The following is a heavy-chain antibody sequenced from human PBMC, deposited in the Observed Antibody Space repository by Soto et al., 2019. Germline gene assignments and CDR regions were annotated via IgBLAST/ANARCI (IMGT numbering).Heavy chain of an antibody. V-gene: IGHV3-53*01. D-gene: IGHD2-15*01. CDR2: MYAGGDT. CDR1: GLRVRDNY. CDR3: ALGGLFYSGTSGHPLGF. Sequence: GGSLRLSCGASGLRVRDNYMGWVRQAPGRGLEWVSVMYAGGDTHYADSVKCRFTISRDKSENTLYLQMNSLRDEDTALYYCALGGLFYSGTSGHPLGFWGQGAVVTVSS. J-gene: IGHJ4*02.